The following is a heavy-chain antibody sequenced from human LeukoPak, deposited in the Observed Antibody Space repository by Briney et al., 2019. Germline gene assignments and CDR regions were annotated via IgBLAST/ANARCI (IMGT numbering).Heavy chain of an antibody. CDR3: ARVPSVRGRGANAAYSFDY. J-gene: IGHJ4*02. D-gene: IGHD1-26*01. Sequence: ASVKVSCKASGYTFTSYDINWVRQATGQGLEWMGWMNPNSGNTGYAQKFQDRVTMTRNTSISTAYMELSSLRSEDTAVYYCARVPSVRGRGANAAYSFDYWGQGTLVTVSS. CDR2: MNPNSGNT. CDR1: GYTFTSYD. V-gene: IGHV1-8*01.